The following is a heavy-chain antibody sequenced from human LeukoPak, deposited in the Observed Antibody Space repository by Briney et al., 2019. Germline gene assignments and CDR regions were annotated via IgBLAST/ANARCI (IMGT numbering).Heavy chain of an antibody. Sequence: GGSLRLSCEASGFTFTTYWIHWVRQGPGKGLVWVSRIKYDGSTSNYADSVKGRFTISRDNAKNTVYLQMNNLRVEDTAVYYCARRGGDEGSFDRWGQGTLVTVSS. CDR2: IKYDGSTS. CDR1: GFTFTTYW. V-gene: IGHV3-74*01. CDR3: ARRGGDEGSFDR. J-gene: IGHJ4*02. D-gene: IGHD3-10*01.